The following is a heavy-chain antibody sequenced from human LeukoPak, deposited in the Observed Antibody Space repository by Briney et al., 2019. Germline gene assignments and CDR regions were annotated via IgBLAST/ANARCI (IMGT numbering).Heavy chain of an antibody. CDR3: ARAYLQKTRQQLVRSTNSYYFDY. CDR2: ISYDGNNK. D-gene: IGHD6-13*01. J-gene: IGHJ4*02. CDR1: GFTFSSYA. V-gene: IGHV3-30*15. Sequence: GRSLRLSCAASGFTFSSYAMHWVRQAPGKGLEWVAVISYDGNNKYYADSVKGRFTISRDNSKNTLYLQMSSLRVEDTAVYYCARAYLQKTRQQLVRSTNSYYFDYWGQGTLVTVSS.